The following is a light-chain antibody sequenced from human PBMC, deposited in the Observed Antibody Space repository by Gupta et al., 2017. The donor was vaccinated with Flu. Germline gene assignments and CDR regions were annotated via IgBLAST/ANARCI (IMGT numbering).Light chain of an antibody. V-gene: IGKV4-1*01. CDR2: WAS. Sequence: DIVMTQSPDCLAVSLGERATTNCKSSQSVLYSSNNKNYLAWYQQKPGQPPKLLIYWASTRESGVPDRFSGRGSGTDFTLTISSLQAEDVAVYYCQQSYSTPLSFGQGTKVEIK. CDR3: QQSYSTPLS. J-gene: IGKJ1*01. CDR1: QSVLYSSNNKNY.